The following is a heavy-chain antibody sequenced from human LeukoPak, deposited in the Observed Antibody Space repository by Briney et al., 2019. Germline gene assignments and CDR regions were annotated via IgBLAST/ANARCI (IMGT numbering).Heavy chain of an antibody. CDR2: INTDGSST. CDR1: GFTFSSYW. V-gene: IGHV3-74*01. J-gene: IGHJ4*01. Sequence: GGSLRLSCAASGFTFSSYWMHWVRQAPGKGLVWVSRINTDGSSTTYADSVKGRFTISRDNAKNTLYLQMNSLRAEDTAVYYCAKERKTGAWTGSLDYRGPGTLGTGSP. D-gene: IGHD1-1*01. CDR3: AKERKTGAWTGSLDY.